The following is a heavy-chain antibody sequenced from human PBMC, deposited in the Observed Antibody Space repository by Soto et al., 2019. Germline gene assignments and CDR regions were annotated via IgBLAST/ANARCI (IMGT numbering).Heavy chain of an antibody. CDR3: ARGYDSSGYYSRGWFDP. V-gene: IGHV4-30-2*01. Sequence: LSLTCAVSGGSISSGGYSWSWIRQPPGKGLEWIGYIYHSGSTYYNPSLKSRVTISVDRSKNQFSLKLSSVTAADTAVYYCARGYDSSGYYSRGWFDPWGQGTLVTVSS. CDR2: IYHSGST. J-gene: IGHJ5*02. CDR1: GGSISSGGYS. D-gene: IGHD3-22*01.